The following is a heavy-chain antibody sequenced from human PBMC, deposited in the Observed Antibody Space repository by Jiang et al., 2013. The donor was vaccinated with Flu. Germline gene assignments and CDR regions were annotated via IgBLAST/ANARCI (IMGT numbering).Heavy chain of an antibody. D-gene: IGHD4-17*01. V-gene: IGHV3-66*01. J-gene: IGHJ4*02. CDR2: IYSGGST. Sequence: GKGLEWVSVIYSGGSTYYADSVKGRFTISRDNSKNTLYLQMNSLRAEDTAVYYCARLFAGDTLDYWGQGTLVTVSS. CDR3: ARLFAGDTLDY.